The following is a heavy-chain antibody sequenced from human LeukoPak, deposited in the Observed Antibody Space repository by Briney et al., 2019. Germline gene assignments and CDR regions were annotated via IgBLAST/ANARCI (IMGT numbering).Heavy chain of an antibody. CDR1: GFTFTIYW. CDR3: ARDANYGDYGEKWFDP. V-gene: IGHV3-7*01. CDR2: IKGDGSET. J-gene: IGHJ5*02. D-gene: IGHD4-17*01. Sequence: GGSLRLSCAASGFTFTIYWMSWVRQAPGKGLEWVANIKGDGSETYYVDSVKGRFTISRDNAKNSLYLQMNSLRAEDTAVYYCARDANYGDYGEKWFDPWGQGTLVTVSS.